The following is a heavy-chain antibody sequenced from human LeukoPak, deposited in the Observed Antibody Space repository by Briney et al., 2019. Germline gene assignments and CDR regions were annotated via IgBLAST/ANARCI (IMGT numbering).Heavy chain of an antibody. CDR2: IIPILGIA. Sequence: GASVKVSCKASGGTFSSYAISWVRQAPGQGLEWMGRIIPILGIANYAQKFQGRVTITTDESTSTAYMELSSLRSEDTAVYYCASGDIAARDRHPGEKYYYYYMDVWGKGTTVTVSS. J-gene: IGHJ6*03. CDR1: GGTFSSYA. D-gene: IGHD6-6*01. CDR3: ASGDIAARDRHPGEKYYYYYMDV. V-gene: IGHV1-69*04.